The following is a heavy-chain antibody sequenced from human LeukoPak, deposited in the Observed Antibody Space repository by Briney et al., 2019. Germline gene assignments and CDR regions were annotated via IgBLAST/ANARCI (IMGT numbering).Heavy chain of an antibody. J-gene: IGHJ3*01. CDR1: GFIFKNYA. CDR3: AKRAAYSRSSLVLPFDAFDL. Sequence: RGSLRLSCAASGFIFKNYAMAWVRQPPGKGLEWVSVSSGSGTHTYYAASVKGRFTISRDNSNNTLYLQMNNLRAEDTAVYYCAKRAAYSRSSLVLPFDAFDLWGQGTMVTVSS. V-gene: IGHV3-23*01. D-gene: IGHD6-6*01. CDR2: SSGSGTHT.